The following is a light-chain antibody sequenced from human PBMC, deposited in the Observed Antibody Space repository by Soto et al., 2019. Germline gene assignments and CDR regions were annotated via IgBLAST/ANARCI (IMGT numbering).Light chain of an antibody. CDR2: GYT. J-gene: IGLJ1*01. CDR3: QSYDSSLSGSDV. V-gene: IGLV1-40*01. Sequence: QLVLTQPPSVSGAPGQRVTISCTGNSSNIGASYDVHWYQQLPGAAPKLLIYGYTKRPSGVPDRFSGSKSGTSASLAITGLQAEDEADYYCQSYDSSLSGSDVFGTGTKLTVL. CDR1: SSNIGASYD.